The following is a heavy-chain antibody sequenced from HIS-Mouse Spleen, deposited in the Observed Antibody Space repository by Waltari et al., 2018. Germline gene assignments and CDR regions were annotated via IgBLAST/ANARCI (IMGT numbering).Heavy chain of an antibody. V-gene: IGHV3-49*03. J-gene: IGHJ4*02. D-gene: IGHD5-18*01. CDR1: GFTFGDYA. Sequence: EVQLVESGGGLVQPGRSLRLSCTASGFTFGDYAMSWFRQGPGKGLEWVGFIRSKAYGGTTEYAASVKGRFTISRDDSKSIAYLQMNSLKTEDTAVYYCTRVDTAMVTVRYWGQGTLVTVSS. CDR3: TRVDTAMVTVRY. CDR2: IRSKAYGGTT.